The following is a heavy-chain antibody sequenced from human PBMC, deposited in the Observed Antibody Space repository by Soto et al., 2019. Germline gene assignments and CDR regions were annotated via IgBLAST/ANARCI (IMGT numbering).Heavy chain of an antibody. J-gene: IGHJ4*02. CDR1: GYTFTSYY. CDR2: INPSGGST. CDR3: AGYSSSWDDY. Sequence: ASVKVSCKASGYTFTSYYMHWVRQAPGQGLERMGIINPSGGSTSYAQKFQGRVAMTRDTSTSTVYMELSSLRSEDTAVYYCAGYSSSWDDYWGQGTLVTVSS. V-gene: IGHV1-46*01. D-gene: IGHD6-13*01.